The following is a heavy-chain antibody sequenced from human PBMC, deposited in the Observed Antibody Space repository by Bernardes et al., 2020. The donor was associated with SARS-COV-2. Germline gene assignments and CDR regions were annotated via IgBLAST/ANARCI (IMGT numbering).Heavy chain of an antibody. D-gene: IGHD3-3*01. CDR1: GFTFSRFG. Sequence: GGSLRLSCVASGFTFSRFGMNWVRQAPGKGLEWISFISSNKGSIHYADSVKGRFTISRDNAKKSLYLQMSSLRGDDTAVYYCTRGVEISGEVVLYYYGLDVWGQGTTVTVSS. J-gene: IGHJ6*02. CDR3: TRGVEISGEVVLYYYGLDV. V-gene: IGHV3-48*01. CDR2: ISSNKGSI.